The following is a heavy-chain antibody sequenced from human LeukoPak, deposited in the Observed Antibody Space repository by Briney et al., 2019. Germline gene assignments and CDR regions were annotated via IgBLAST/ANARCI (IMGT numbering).Heavy chain of an antibody. CDR3: ARVSSSWYYYYYYMDV. J-gene: IGHJ6*03. D-gene: IGHD6-13*01. Sequence: ASVKVSCKASGYTFASYDINWVRQATGQGLEWMGWMNPNSGNTGYAQKFQGRVTITRNTSISTAYMELSSLRSEDTAEYYCARVSSSWYYYYYYMDVWGKGTTFTVSS. CDR2: MNPNSGNT. V-gene: IGHV1-8*03. CDR1: GYTFASYD.